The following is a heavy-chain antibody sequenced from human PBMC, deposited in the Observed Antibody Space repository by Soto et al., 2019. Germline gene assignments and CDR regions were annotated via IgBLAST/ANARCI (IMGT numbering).Heavy chain of an antibody. CDR3: ARELVAAAGRTGY. Sequence: PSETLSLTCTVSGGSISSGDYYWSWIRQPPGKGLEWIGYIYYSGSTYYNPSLKSRVTISVDTSKNQFSLKLSSVTAADTAVYYCARELVAAAGRTGYWGQGTLVTVSS. CDR2: IYYSGST. CDR1: GGSISSGDYY. J-gene: IGHJ4*02. V-gene: IGHV4-30-4*01. D-gene: IGHD6-13*01.